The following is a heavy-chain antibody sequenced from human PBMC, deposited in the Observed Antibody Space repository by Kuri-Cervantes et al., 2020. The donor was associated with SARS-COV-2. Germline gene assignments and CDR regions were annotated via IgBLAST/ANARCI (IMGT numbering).Heavy chain of an antibody. CDR3: ARDLDDSSGYYYFDY. J-gene: IGHJ4*02. Sequence: GGSLRLSCAASGFTFDDYGMSWVRQAPGKGLEWVSGINWNGGSTGYADSVKGRFTISRDNSKNTLYLQMNSLRAEDTAVYYCARDLDDSSGYYYFDYWGQGTRVTVSS. V-gene: IGHV3-20*04. CDR1: GFTFDDYG. D-gene: IGHD3-22*01. CDR2: INWNGGST.